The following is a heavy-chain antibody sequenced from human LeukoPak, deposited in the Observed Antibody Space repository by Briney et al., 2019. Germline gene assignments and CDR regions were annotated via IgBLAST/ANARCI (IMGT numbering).Heavy chain of an antibody. D-gene: IGHD1-26*01. V-gene: IGHV3-48*03. CDR3: ARGAQWVLDY. CDR2: ISTSGNDI. Sequence: GGSLRLSCAASGFIFSNYEINWVRQAPGEGLEWVSYISTSGNDIYYADSVKGRFTISRGNAKNSLYLQLNSLRADDTAVYYCARGAQWVLDYWGQGTLVTVSS. J-gene: IGHJ4*02. CDR1: GFIFSNYE.